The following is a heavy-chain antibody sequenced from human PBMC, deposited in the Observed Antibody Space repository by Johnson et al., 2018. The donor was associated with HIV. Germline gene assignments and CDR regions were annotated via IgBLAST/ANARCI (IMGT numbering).Heavy chain of an antibody. V-gene: IGHV3-53*01. CDR1: GFTVSSNY. J-gene: IGHJ3*02. CDR3: ARACRDGYTCDAFDI. D-gene: IGHD5-24*01. Sequence: VQLVESGGGLIQPGGSLRLSCAASGFTVSSNYMSWVRKAPGKGLEWVSAIGTAGDTYYPGSVKGRFTISRDNSKNTLYLQMNSLRAEDTAVYYCARACRDGYTCDAFDIWGQGTMVTVSS. CDR2: IGTAGDT.